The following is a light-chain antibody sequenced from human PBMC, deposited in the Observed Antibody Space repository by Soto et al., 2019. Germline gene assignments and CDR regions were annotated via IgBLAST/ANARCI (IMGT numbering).Light chain of an antibody. Sequence: SVLTQPASVSGSPGQSINISCTGTSSDVGGYNYVSWYQHHPGKAPKLIIYDVSNRPSGVSNPFSGSKSGNTASLTISGLQPEAEADYYCSSYTTSNTRQIVFGTGTKVTVL. CDR3: SSYTTSNTRQIV. CDR1: SSDVGGYNY. V-gene: IGLV2-14*03. CDR2: DVS. J-gene: IGLJ1*01.